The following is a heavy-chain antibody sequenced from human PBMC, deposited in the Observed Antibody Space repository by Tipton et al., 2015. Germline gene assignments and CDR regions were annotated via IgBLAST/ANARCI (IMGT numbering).Heavy chain of an antibody. D-gene: IGHD3-22*01. Sequence: SLRLSCAASGFTFSSYEMNWVRQAPGKGLEWVSSISSRTSYIYYADSVKGRFTISRDNAKNALYLQMNSLRAEDTAVYYCARGGDYDDSSGEFDYWGQGTLVTVSS. CDR1: GFTFSSYE. V-gene: IGHV3-21*01. CDR2: ISSRTSYI. J-gene: IGHJ4*02. CDR3: ARGGDYDDSSGEFDY.